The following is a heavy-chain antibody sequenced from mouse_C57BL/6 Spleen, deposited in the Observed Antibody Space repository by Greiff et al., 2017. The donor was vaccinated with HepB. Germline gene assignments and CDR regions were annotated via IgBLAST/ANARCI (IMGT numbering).Heavy chain of an antibody. V-gene: IGHV1-64*01. CDR3: ARLRQRRHPDY. Sequence: VQLQQPGAELVKPGASVKLSCKASGYTFTSYWMHWVKQRPGQGLEWIGRIHPNSGSTNYNEKFKSKATLTVDKSSSTAYRQLSSLTSEDSAVYYCARLRQRRHPDYWGQGTTLTVSS. J-gene: IGHJ2*01. CDR1: GYTFTSYW. D-gene: IGHD3-2*02. CDR2: IHPNSGST.